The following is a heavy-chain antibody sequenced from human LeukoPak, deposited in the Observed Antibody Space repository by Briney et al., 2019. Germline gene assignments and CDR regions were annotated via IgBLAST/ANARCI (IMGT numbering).Heavy chain of an antibody. Sequence: AGGSLRLSCAASGFTFSSYAMSWARQAPGKGLEWVSTISGIGASTYYADSVKGRFTISRDNSKNTLYLQMNSLRAEDTAVYYCVPGHQELVPFYFDYWGQGTLVTVSS. CDR3: VPGHQELVPFYFDY. V-gene: IGHV3-23*01. D-gene: IGHD2-8*02. CDR2: ISGIGAST. J-gene: IGHJ4*02. CDR1: GFTFSSYA.